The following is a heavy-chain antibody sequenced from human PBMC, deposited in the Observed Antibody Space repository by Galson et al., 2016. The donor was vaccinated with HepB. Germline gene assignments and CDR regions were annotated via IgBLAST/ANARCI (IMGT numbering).Heavy chain of an antibody. CDR3: ARGSFLEVFGFGDPIYYHYGMDV. CDR2: IYYSGST. V-gene: IGHV4-31*03. D-gene: IGHD3-10*01. J-gene: IGHJ6*02. CDR1: GGSISSGGYY. Sequence: TLSLTCTVSGGSISSGGYYWSWIRQHPGKGLEWIGHIYYSGSTYYNPSLKRRVTISVDTSKNQFSLKLSSVTAADTAVYYCARGSFLEVFGFGDPIYYHYGMDVWGQGTTVTVSS.